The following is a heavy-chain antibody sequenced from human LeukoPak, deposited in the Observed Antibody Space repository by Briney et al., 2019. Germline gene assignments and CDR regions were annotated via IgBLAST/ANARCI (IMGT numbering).Heavy chain of an antibody. CDR3: ARVPVLISSGAYDL. V-gene: IGHV3-53*01. Sequence: GGSLRLSCVASGFTVNHIYMNWVRQAPGKGLEWVSAIYSAGATNYADSVRGRFTISRDISKNTLYLQMNSLRAEDTAVYYCARVPVLISSGAYDLWGQGTLVTVSS. D-gene: IGHD3-3*01. J-gene: IGHJ5*02. CDR2: IYSAGAT. CDR1: GFTVNHIY.